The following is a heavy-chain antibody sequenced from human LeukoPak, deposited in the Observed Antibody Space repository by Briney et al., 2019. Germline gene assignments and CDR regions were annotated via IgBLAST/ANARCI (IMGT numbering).Heavy chain of an antibody. Sequence: PSETLSLTCTVSGGSISSYYWSWIRQPPGKGLEWIGEINHRRSTNYNPSLKSRVTMSVDTSKNQFSLNLSSVTAADTAVYYCARGQFWSGYSIWGQGTLVTVSS. CDR1: GGSISSYY. CDR3: ARGQFWSGYSI. D-gene: IGHD3-3*02. CDR2: INHRRST. J-gene: IGHJ4*02. V-gene: IGHV4-34*01.